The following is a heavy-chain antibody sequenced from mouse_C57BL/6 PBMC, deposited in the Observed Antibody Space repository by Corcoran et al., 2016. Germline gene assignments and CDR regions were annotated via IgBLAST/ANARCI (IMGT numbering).Heavy chain of an antibody. CDR3: ARGESSGYDYAMDY. D-gene: IGHD3-2*02. Sequence: QIQLVQSGPELKKPGETVKISCKASGYTFTTYGMSWVKQAPGKGLKWMGWINTYSGVPTYADDFKGRFAFSLETSASTAYLQINNLKNEETATYFCARGESSGYDYAMDYWGQGTSVTVSS. J-gene: IGHJ4*01. CDR1: GYTFTTYG. V-gene: IGHV9-3*01. CDR2: INTYSGVP.